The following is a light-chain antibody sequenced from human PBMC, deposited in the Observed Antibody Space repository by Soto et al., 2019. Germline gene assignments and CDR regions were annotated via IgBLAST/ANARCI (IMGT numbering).Light chain of an antibody. Sequence: EVVLTQSPGTLSLSPGERATLSCRASQSVSNNYLAWYQQKPGQSPKLLIFGSSDRATGIPDRFSGSGSGTVFTLTLCSPAPDDFAVAYCQQYRSSPPYTFGQGTKLEI. J-gene: IGKJ2*01. CDR2: GSS. CDR3: QQYRSSPPYT. V-gene: IGKV3-20*01. CDR1: QSVSNNY.